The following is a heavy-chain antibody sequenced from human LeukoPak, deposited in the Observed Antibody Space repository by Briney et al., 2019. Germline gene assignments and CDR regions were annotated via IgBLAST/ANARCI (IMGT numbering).Heavy chain of an antibody. V-gene: IGHV1-8*03. Sequence: ASVKVSCKASGYTFTSYDINWVRQATGQGLESMGWMNPNSGNTGYAQKFQGRVTITRNTSISTAYMELSSLRSEDTAVYYCARRRRFLEWLLYSGWYFDYWGQGTLVTVSS. CDR1: GYTFTSYD. CDR3: ARRRRFLEWLLYSGWYFDY. CDR2: MNPNSGNT. J-gene: IGHJ4*02. D-gene: IGHD3-3*01.